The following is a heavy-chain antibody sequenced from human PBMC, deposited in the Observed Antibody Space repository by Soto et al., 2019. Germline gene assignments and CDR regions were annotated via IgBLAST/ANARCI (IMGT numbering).Heavy chain of an antibody. V-gene: IGHV3-64D*08. CDR3: VKDLVGATPFDY. D-gene: IGHD1-26*01. Sequence: GGSLRLSCSASGFTFSSYAMHWVRQAPGKGLEYASAISSNGGSTYYADSVKGRFTISRDNSKNTLYLQMSSLRAEDTAVYYCVKDLVGATPFDYWGQGTLVTVSS. J-gene: IGHJ4*02. CDR2: ISSNGGST. CDR1: GFTFSSYA.